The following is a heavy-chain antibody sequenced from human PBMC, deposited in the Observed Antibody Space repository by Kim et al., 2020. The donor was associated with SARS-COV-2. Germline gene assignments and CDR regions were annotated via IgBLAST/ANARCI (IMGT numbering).Heavy chain of an antibody. J-gene: IGHJ5*02. CDR3: ARGKAVAGRNWFDP. V-gene: IGHV4-34*01. D-gene: IGHD6-19*01. Sequence: NPPLKSRVTISVDTSKNHFSLKLSSVTAADTAVYYCARGKAVAGRNWFDPWGQGTLVTVSS.